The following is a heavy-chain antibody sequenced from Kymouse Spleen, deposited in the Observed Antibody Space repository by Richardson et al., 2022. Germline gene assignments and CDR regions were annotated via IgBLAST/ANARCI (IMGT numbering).Heavy chain of an antibody. V-gene: IGHV4-39*01. J-gene: IGHJ4*02. CDR2: IYYSGST. Sequence: QLQLQESGPGLVKPSETLSLTCTVSGGSISSSSYYWGWIRQPPGKGLEWIGSIYYSGSTYYNPSLKSRVTISVDTSKNQFSLKLSSVTAADTAVYYCARTYYDILTGYYNEGYWGQGTLVTVSS. D-gene: IGHD3-9*01. CDR1: GGSISSSSYY. CDR3: ARTYYDILTGYYNEGY.